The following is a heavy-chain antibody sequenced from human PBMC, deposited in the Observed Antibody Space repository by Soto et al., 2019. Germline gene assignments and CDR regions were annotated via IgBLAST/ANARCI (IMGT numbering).Heavy chain of an antibody. D-gene: IGHD3-3*01. Sequence: GGSLRLSCAASGFTFSSYSMNWVRQAPGKGLEWVSYISSSSSTIYYADSVKGRFTISRDNAKNSLYLQMNSLRDEDTAVYYCAGDRRQYYDFWSGTGYYYYYGMDVWGQGTTVTVSS. J-gene: IGHJ6*02. V-gene: IGHV3-48*02. CDR1: GFTFSSYS. CDR3: AGDRRQYYDFWSGTGYYYYYGMDV. CDR2: ISSSSSTI.